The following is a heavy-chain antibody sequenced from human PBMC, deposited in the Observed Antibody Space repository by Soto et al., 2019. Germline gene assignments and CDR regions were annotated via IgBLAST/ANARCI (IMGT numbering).Heavy chain of an antibody. J-gene: IGHJ4*02. D-gene: IGHD6-13*01. CDR3: ARAPAAGTVFDY. CDR1: GFTFSSYS. CDR2: ISSSSSYI. Sequence: GGSLRLSCAASGFTFSSYSMNWVRQAPGKGLEWVSSISSSSSYIYYADSVKGRFTISRDNAKNSLYLQMNSLRAEDTAVYYCARAPAAGTVFDYWGQGTLVTVSS. V-gene: IGHV3-21*01.